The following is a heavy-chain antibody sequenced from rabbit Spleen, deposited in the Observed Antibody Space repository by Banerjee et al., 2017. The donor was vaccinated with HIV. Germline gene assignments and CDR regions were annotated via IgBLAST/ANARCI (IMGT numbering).Heavy chain of an antibody. CDR1: GFSFSSSYY. D-gene: IGHD6-1*01. V-gene: IGHV1S40*01. J-gene: IGHJ4*01. CDR3: ARGGTYGYAGYAYATGFNL. CDR2: IYAGSSGST. Sequence: QSLEESGGDLANTGASLTLTCTASGFSFSSSYYMCWVRQVPGKGLEWIACIYAGSSGSTYYASWAKGRFTISKTSSTTVTLQMTSLTAADTATYFCARGGTYGYAGYAYATGFNLWGQGTLVTVS.